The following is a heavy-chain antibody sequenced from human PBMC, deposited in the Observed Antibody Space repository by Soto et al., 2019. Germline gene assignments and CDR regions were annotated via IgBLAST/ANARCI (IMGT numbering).Heavy chain of an antibody. D-gene: IGHD3-10*01. CDR1: GLTFTSYA. V-gene: IGHV3-23*01. CDR2: LSGSGGTT. CDR3: AKDRRISMVRGYYFEY. J-gene: IGHJ4*02. Sequence: EVQLLASGGGLVHPGGSLRLSCAASGLTFTSYAMSWVRQAPGKGLEWVSGLSGSGGTTYYADSVKGRFTISRDNSKNRRYIQMDSLRAEDTAVYYCAKDRRISMVRGYYFEYWGQGTLVTVSS.